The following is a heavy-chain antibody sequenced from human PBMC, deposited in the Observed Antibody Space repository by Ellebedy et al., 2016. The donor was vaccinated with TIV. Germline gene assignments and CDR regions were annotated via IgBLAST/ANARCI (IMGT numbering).Heavy chain of an antibody. CDR2: ISGSGGST. J-gene: IGHJ4*02. D-gene: IGHD2-21*01. Sequence: GESLKISCAASGFTFSSYAMSWVRQAPGKGLEWVSAISGSGGSTYYADSVKGRFTISRANSKNSLYLQMNSLRTEDTALYYCAKDIVVWGQGTLVTVSS. CDR1: GFTFSSYA. CDR3: AKDIVV. V-gene: IGHV3-43*02.